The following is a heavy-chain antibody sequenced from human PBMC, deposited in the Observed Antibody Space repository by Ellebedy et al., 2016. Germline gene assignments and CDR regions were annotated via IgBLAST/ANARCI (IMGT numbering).Heavy chain of an antibody. CDR1: GFTFSSSG. CDR2: ITTGGDKT. V-gene: IGHV3-23*01. CDR3: AKVGATTRGY. D-gene: IGHD1-26*01. Sequence: GESLKISCAASGFTFSSSGVSWVRQPPGKGLEWVSAITTGGDKTYYADSVKGRFTISRDNSKNTVYLQVNRMRVEDTAVYYCAKVGATTRGYWGQGTLVIVSS. J-gene: IGHJ4*02.